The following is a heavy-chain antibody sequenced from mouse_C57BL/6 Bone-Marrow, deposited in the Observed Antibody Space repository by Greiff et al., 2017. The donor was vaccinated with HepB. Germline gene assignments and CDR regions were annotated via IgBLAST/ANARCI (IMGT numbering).Heavy chain of an antibody. CDR2: ICPGSGGT. J-gene: IGHJ2*01. D-gene: IGHD3-1*01. CDR1: GYTFPSYC. Sequence: VQLQQSGAELVKPGASLKMSCKASGYTFPSYCITWVKQTPGKGLEWIGAICPGSGGTNYNEKLKSKSTMTIDKTSSTAYMQLSSRTSEDTAVYYCARSGRLRRYFDYWGQGTTLTVSS. V-gene: IGHV1-55*01. CDR3: ARSGRLRRYFDY.